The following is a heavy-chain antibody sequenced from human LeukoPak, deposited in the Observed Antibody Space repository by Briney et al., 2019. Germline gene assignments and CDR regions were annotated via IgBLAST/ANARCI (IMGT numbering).Heavy chain of an antibody. CDR2: ISYDGSNK. CDR1: GFTFSSYA. Sequence: GRSLRLSCAASGFTFSSYAMHWVRQAPGKGLEWVAVISYDGSNKYYADSVKGRFTISRDNSKNTLYLQMNSLRAEDTAVYYCARAQNYYDSMGFDYWGQGTLVTVSS. V-gene: IGHV3-30*04. CDR3: ARAQNYYDSMGFDY. D-gene: IGHD3-22*01. J-gene: IGHJ4*02.